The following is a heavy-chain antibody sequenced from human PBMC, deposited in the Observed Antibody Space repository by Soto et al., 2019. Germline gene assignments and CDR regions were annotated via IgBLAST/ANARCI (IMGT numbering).Heavy chain of an antibody. V-gene: IGHV1-3*01. Sequence: QVQLVQSGAEVKKPGASVKVSCKASGYTFTSYAMHWVRQAPGQRLEWMGWINAGNGNTKYSQKFQGRVTITRDTSASTAYMELSSLRSEDTAVYYCARDFIEEATGDTTNAFDIWGQGTMVTVSS. CDR1: GYTFTSYA. D-gene: IGHD6-25*01. CDR2: INAGNGNT. CDR3: ARDFIEEATGDTTNAFDI. J-gene: IGHJ3*02.